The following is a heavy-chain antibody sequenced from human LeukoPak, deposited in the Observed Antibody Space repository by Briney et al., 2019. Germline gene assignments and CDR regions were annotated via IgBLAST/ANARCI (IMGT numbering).Heavy chain of an antibody. CDR2: IKSKTDGGTT. Sequence: PGGSLRLSCAASGFTFSSYAMSWVRQAPGKGLEWVGRIKSKTDGGTTDYAAPVKGRFTISRDDSKNTLYLQMNSLKTEDTAVYYCTTDSGYCSSTSCYPWDYWGQGTLVTVSS. CDR1: GFTFSSYA. CDR3: TTDSGYCSSTSCYPWDY. D-gene: IGHD2-2*01. V-gene: IGHV3-15*01. J-gene: IGHJ4*02.